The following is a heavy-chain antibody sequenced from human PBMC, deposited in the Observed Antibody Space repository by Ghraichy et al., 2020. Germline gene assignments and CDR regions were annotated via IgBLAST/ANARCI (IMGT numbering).Heavy chain of an antibody. Sequence: GGSLRLSCAASGFTFSDDWMHWVRQAPGGELEWVANINQEGSKRYYVDSVKGRVTISRDNAKDSLILQMNSLRAEATDVYYCASALGGGDAHWGQGTLVT. V-gene: IGHV3-7*01. CDR1: GFTFSDDW. CDR2: INQEGSKR. CDR3: ASALGGGDAH. D-gene: IGHD3-10*01. J-gene: IGHJ4*02.